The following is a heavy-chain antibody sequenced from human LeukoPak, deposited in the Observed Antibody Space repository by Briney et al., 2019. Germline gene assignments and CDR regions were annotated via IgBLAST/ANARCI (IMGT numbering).Heavy chain of an antibody. CDR1: GGSISSYY. J-gene: IGHJ3*02. CDR3: ALYYYGSGSYSKGAFDI. CDR2: IYYSGST. Sequence: SETLSLTCTVSGGSISSYYWSWIRQPPGKGLEWIGYIYYSGSTNYNPSLKSRVTISVDTSKNQFSLKLSSVTAADTAVYYCALYYYGSGSYSKGAFDIWGQGTMVTVSS. D-gene: IGHD3-10*01. V-gene: IGHV4-59*08.